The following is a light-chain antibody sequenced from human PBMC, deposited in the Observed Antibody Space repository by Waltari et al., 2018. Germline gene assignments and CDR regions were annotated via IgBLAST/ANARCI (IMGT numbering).Light chain of an antibody. J-gene: IGKJ1*01. CDR2: KAS. CDR3: QQYSTYSRT. CDR1: QSISNW. Sequence: DVQMTQSPSTLSASVGDRVTITCRASQSISNWLAWYQQKPGKAPKVLIYKASNLESGVPSRFSGGGSGTEFTLTISSLQPDDCATYYCQQYSTYSRTFGQGTKVEIK. V-gene: IGKV1-5*03.